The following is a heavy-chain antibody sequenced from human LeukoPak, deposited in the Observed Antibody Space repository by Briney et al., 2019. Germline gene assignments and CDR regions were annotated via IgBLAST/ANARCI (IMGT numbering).Heavy chain of an antibody. CDR1: GFIFSNYG. D-gene: IGHD6-19*01. J-gene: IGHJ5*02. V-gene: IGHV3-30*02. CDR2: IRYGGSNK. Sequence: PGGSLRLSCAASGFIFSNYGIHWVRQAPDKGLEWVAFIRYGGSNKYYASSVKGRFTISSDNSKNTVYLQMNSLRAEDTAVYYCGKEAFTGWPLGSWGQGTLVTVSS. CDR3: GKEAFTGWPLGS.